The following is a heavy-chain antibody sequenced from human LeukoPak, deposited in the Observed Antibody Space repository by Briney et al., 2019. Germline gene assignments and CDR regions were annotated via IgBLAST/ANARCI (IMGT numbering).Heavy chain of an antibody. J-gene: IGHJ4*02. D-gene: IGHD6-13*01. Sequence: ASVKVSCKASGYTFTGYYMHWVRQAPGQGLEWMGWINPNSGGTNYAQKFQGRVTMTRDTSISTAYMELSRLRSDATAVYYCARERFRIAAAGTPLGYWGQGTLVTVSS. V-gene: IGHV1-2*02. CDR3: ARERFRIAAAGTPLGY. CDR1: GYTFTGYY. CDR2: INPNSGGT.